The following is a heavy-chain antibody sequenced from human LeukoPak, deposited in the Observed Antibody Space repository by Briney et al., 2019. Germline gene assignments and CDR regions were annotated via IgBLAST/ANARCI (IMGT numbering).Heavy chain of an antibody. CDR3: ARSGRYYYDSSGYYYDY. CDR1: GGSFSGYY. V-gene: IGHV4-34*01. D-gene: IGHD3-22*01. J-gene: IGHJ4*02. Sequence: SETLSLTCAVHGGSFSGYYWSWIRQPPGKGLEWIGEINHSGSTNYNPSLKSRVTISVDTSKNQFSLKLSSVTAADTAVYYCARSGRYYYDSSGYYYDYWGQGTLVTVSS. CDR2: INHSGST.